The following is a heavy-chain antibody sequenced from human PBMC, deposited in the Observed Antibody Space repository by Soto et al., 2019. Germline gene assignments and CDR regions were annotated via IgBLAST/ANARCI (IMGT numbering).Heavy chain of an antibody. D-gene: IGHD6-25*01. CDR1: GYTFTSYA. CDR2: INAGNGNT. J-gene: IGHJ6*03. Sequence: ASVKVSCKASGYTFTSYAMHWVRQAPGQRLEWMGWINAGNGNTKYSQKFQGRVTITRDTSASTAYMELSSLRSEDTAVYYCARAPARGTPYYYYYYMDVWGKGTTVTVPS. CDR3: ARAPARGTPYYYYYYMDV. V-gene: IGHV1-3*01.